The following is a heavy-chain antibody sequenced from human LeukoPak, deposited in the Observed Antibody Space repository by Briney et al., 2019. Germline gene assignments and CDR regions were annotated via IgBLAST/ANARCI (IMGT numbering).Heavy chain of an antibody. Sequence: PSETLSLTCTVSGGSISSSSYYWGWIRQPPGKGLEWIGSIYYSGSTYYNPSLKSRVTISVDTSKNQFSLKLSSVTAADTAVYYCARDPRGYSYGENWFDPWGQGTLVTVSS. V-gene: IGHV4-39*07. CDR1: GGSISSSSYY. D-gene: IGHD5-18*01. CDR3: ARDPRGYSYGENWFDP. J-gene: IGHJ5*02. CDR2: IYYSGST.